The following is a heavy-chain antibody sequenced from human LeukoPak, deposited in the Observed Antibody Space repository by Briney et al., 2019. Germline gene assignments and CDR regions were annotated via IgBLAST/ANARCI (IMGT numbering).Heavy chain of an antibody. J-gene: IGHJ4*02. CDR1: GGSFSGYY. CDR3: ARQSYDSSGYTLYFDY. D-gene: IGHD3-22*01. Sequence: SETLSLTCAVYGGSFSGYYWSWIRQPPGKGLEWIGYIYYSGSTNYNPSLKSRVTISVDTSKNQFSLKLSSVTAADTAVYYCARQSYDSSGYTLYFDYWGQGTLVTVSS. V-gene: IGHV4-59*08. CDR2: IYYSGST.